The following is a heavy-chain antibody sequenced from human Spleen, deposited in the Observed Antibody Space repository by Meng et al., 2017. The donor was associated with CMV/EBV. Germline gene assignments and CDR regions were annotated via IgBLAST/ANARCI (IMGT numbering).Heavy chain of an antibody. CDR1: GLTFDDYG. D-gene: IGHD1-26*01. V-gene: IGHV3-20*04. Sequence: GESLKISCAASGLTFDDYGMSWVRQAPGKGLEWVSGINWNGGSTGYADSVKGRFTISRDNAKNSLYLQMNSLRAEDTAVYYCAKVGVLGASKHFQHWGQGTLVTVSS. CDR3: AKVGVLGASKHFQH. CDR2: INWNGGST. J-gene: IGHJ1*01.